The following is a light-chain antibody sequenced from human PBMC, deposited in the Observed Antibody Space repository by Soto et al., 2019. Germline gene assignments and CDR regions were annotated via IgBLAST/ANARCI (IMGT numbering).Light chain of an antibody. Sequence: EIVLTQSPSTLSLSPGERATVSCGASQSVTSDYLAWYQQKPGQAPRLLIYGASTTATGIPARFIGSGSGTEFTLTISFLQPDDFATYYCQQYNSYSPLTFGGGTKVDIK. V-gene: IGKV3-20*01. CDR2: GAS. J-gene: IGKJ4*01. CDR1: QSVTSDY. CDR3: QQYNSYSPLT.